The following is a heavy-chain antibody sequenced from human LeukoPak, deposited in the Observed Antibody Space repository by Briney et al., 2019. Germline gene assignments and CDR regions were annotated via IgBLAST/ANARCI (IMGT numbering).Heavy chain of an antibody. CDR3: AREGSSSWPYFDY. D-gene: IGHD6-13*01. CDR1: GFTVSNNY. CDR2: IYSGGST. Sequence: GGSLRLSCAASGFTVSNNYMSWVRQAPGKGLEWVSVIYSGGSTYYADSVKGRFTISRDNSKNTLYLQMNSLRAEDTAVYYCAREGSSSWPYFDYWGQGTLVTVSS. V-gene: IGHV3-53*01. J-gene: IGHJ4*02.